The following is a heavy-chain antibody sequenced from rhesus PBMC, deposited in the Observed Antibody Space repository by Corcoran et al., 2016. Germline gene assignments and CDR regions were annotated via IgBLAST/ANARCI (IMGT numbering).Heavy chain of an antibody. Sequence: QLQLQESGPGLVKPSETLSVTCAVSVGSLISNSWTWIRQPPGKGLEWIGRISGDDRSTDYNPSLKSRVTISTDTSKTQFSLKVDSVTAADTAVYYCVGLMVAGPVEYWGQGVLVTVSS. CDR1: VGSLISNS. V-gene: IGHV4-173*01. CDR2: ISGDDRST. J-gene: IGHJ4*01. CDR3: VGLMVAGPVEY. D-gene: IGHD6-37*01.